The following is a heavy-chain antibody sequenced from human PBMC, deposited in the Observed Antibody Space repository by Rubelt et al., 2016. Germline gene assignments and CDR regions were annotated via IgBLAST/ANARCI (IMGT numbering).Heavy chain of an antibody. V-gene: IGHV1-69*04. Sequence: CKASGGTFSSYAISWVRQAPGQGLEWMGRIIPILGIANYAQKFQGRVTITADKSTSTAYMELSSLRSEDTAVYYCARGVWDIVVVVAAKGHWFDPWGQGTLVTVSS. CDR2: IIPILGIA. J-gene: IGHJ5*02. D-gene: IGHD2-15*01. CDR3: ARGVWDIVVVVAAKGHWFDP. CDR1: GGTFSSYA.